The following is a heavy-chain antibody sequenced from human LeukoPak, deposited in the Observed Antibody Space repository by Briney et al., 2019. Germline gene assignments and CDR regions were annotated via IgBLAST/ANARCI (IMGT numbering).Heavy chain of an antibody. V-gene: IGHV3-30*18. CDR1: KFTFSNYG. CDR2: VSSDGGTK. J-gene: IGHJ4*02. D-gene: IGHD3-10*01. CDR3: AKEYDSGGYGANFDH. Sequence: GRSLRLSCTASKFTFSNYGMQWVRQAPGKGLEWVAVVSSDGGTKYYADSVKGRFTISRDNSRNTMYLQMDSLRAEDTAVYYCAKEYDSGGYGANFDHWGQGTLVTVSS.